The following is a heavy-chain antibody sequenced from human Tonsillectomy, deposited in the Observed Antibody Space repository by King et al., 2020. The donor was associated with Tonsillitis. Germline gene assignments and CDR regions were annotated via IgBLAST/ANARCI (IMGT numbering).Heavy chain of an antibody. CDR1: GGSISSYY. V-gene: IGHV4-59*08. D-gene: IGHD4-23*01. CDR3: ARPDYGGNNAFDI. J-gene: IGHJ3*02. CDR2: IYYSGST. Sequence: VQLQESGPGLVKPSETLSLTCTVSGGSISSYYWSWIRQPPGKGLEWIGYIYYSGSTNYNPSLKSRVTISVDTSKNKFSLKLSSVTAADTAVYYCARPDYGGNNAFDIWGQGTMVTVSS.